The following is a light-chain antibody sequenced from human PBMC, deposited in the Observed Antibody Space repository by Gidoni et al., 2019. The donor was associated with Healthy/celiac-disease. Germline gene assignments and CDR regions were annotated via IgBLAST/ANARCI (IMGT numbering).Light chain of an antibody. CDR2: GKN. J-gene: IGLJ3*02. CDR3: NSRDSSGNRV. Sequence: SSELTQDPAVSVALGQTVRITCQGDSLRSYYASWYQQKPGQDPVLVIYGKNNRPSGIPDRFSGSSSGNTASLTITGAQAEDEADYYCNSRDSSGNRVFGGGTKLTVL. CDR1: SLRSYY. V-gene: IGLV3-19*01.